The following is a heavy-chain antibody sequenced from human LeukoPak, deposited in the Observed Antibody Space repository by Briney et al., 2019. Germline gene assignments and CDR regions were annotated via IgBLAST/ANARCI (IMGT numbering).Heavy chain of an antibody. D-gene: IGHD3-16*01. CDR3: ARDMGYMRGIGY. Sequence: PSETLSLTCTVSGGSINSSYWSWIRQPPGKGLEWIGYIYYSGGTAYNPSLESRVTISVDTSKNQFSLKVSSVTAADTAVYYCARDMGYMRGIGYWGQGTLVTVSS. CDR1: GGSINSSY. V-gene: IGHV4-59*01. CDR2: IYYSGGT. J-gene: IGHJ4*02.